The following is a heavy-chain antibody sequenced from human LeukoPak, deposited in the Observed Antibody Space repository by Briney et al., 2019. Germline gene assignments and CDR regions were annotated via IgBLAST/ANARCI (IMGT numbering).Heavy chain of an antibody. CDR1: GFTFSSYG. CDR3: ARTTAYYGMDV. D-gene: IGHD1-1*01. V-gene: IGHV3-30*03. J-gene: IGHJ6*02. Sequence: GRSLRLSCAASGFTFSSYGMHWVRQAPGKGLEWVAVISYDGSNKYYADSVKGRFTISRDNSKNTLYLQMNSLRAEDTALYYCARTTAYYGMDVWGQGTTVTVSS. CDR2: ISYDGSNK.